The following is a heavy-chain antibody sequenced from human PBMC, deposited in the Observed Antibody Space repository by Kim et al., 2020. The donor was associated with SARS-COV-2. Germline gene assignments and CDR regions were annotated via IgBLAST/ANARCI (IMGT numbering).Heavy chain of an antibody. V-gene: IGHV3-30-3*01. D-gene: IGHD6-19*01. CDR2: ISYDGSNK. CDR3: ARDSLLTPAVVRGGGGEY. J-gene: IGHJ4*02. CDR1: GFTFSSYA. Sequence: GGSLRLSCAASGFTFSSYAMHWVRQAPGKGLEWVAVISYDGSNKYYADSVKGRFTISRDNSKNTLYLQMNSLRAEDTAVYYCARDSLLTPAVVRGGGGEYLGQGTLVTVSS.